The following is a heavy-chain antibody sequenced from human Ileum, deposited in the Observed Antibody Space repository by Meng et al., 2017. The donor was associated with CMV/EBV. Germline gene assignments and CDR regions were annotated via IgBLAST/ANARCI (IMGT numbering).Heavy chain of an antibody. V-gene: IGHV3-30*02. D-gene: IGHD6-19*01. CDR1: GLRFGSFA. CDR3: AKESVAGDY. CDR2: IQYDGSNK. Sequence: LVGLVGAVLRPVWSLSLLCPASGLRFGSFAFDWVRQAPGRGLEWVAFIQYDGSNKYNVDSVKGRFTISRDNSKSMLYLQMNSLRAEDTAIYYCAKESVAGDYWGRGTLVTVSS. J-gene: IGHJ4*02.